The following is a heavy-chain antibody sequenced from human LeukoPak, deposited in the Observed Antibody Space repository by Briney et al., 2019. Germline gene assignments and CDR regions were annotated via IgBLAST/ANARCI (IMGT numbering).Heavy chain of an antibody. CDR3: AKSGRGFSFDY. CDR2: ISSSSSYI. D-gene: IGHD1-26*01. CDR1: GFTFSNYN. Sequence: GGSLRLSCAASGFTFSNYNMHWVRQAPGKGLEWVSSISSSSSYIYYADSVKGRFTISRDNAKNSLYLQMNSLRAEDTAVYYCAKSGRGFSFDYWGQGTLVTVSS. V-gene: IGHV3-21*01. J-gene: IGHJ4*02.